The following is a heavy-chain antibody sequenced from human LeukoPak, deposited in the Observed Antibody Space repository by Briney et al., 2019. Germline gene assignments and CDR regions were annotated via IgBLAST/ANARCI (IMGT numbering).Heavy chain of an antibody. D-gene: IGHD1-1*01. CDR1: GGSISSYY. Sequence: SSETLSLTCTVSGGSISSYYWSWTRQPPGKGLEWIGYIYYSGSTNYNPSLKSRVTISVDTSKNQFSLKLSSVTAGDTAVYHCARLRTGGTSYVRGDWFDPWGQGTLVTVSS. CDR3: ARLRTGGTSYVRGDWFDP. J-gene: IGHJ5*02. V-gene: IGHV4-59*01. CDR2: IYYSGST.